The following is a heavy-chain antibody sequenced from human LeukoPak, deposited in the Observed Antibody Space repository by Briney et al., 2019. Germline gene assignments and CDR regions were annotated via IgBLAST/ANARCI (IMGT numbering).Heavy chain of an antibody. CDR3: ATTFSGYVSSWPEYFQH. D-gene: IGHD6-13*01. Sequence: PSETLSLTCTVSGVSISSYYWSWIRQPPGKGLEWIGYYYYSGNTNYNPSLKSRVTISEDTSKNQFSLRLFSVTASDTAAYYCATTFSGYVSSWPEYFQHWGQGILVTVSS. J-gene: IGHJ1*01. CDR2: YYYSGNT. CDR1: GVSISSYY. V-gene: IGHV4-59*08.